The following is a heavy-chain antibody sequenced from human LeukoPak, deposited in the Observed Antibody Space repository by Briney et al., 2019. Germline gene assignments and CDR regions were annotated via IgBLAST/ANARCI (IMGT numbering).Heavy chain of an antibody. Sequence: GGSLRLSCAASGFTFSSYSMNWVRQAPGKGLEWVAVIWYDGSNKYYADSVKGRFTISRDNSKNTLYLQMNSLRAEDTAVYYCARGPTSGSYLFDYWGQGTLVTVSS. J-gene: IGHJ4*02. CDR3: ARGPTSGSYLFDY. D-gene: IGHD1-26*01. V-gene: IGHV3-33*08. CDR2: IWYDGSNK. CDR1: GFTFSSYS.